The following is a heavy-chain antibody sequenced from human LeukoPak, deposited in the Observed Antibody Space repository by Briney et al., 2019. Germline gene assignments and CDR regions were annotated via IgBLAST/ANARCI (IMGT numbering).Heavy chain of an antibody. V-gene: IGHV1-2*06. Sequence: ASVKVSCKASGYTFTGYYMHWVRQAPGQGLEWMGRINPNSGGTNYAQNLQGRVTMTTDTSTNTAYMELRSLRSDDTAVYYCARSYDSTYYMDVWGKGTTVTVSS. CDR1: GYTFTGYY. J-gene: IGHJ6*03. D-gene: IGHD3-22*01. CDR3: ARSYDSTYYMDV. CDR2: INPNSGGT.